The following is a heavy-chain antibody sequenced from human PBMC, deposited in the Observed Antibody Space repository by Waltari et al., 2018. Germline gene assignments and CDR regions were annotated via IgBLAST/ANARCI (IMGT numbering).Heavy chain of an antibody. V-gene: IGHV1-69*01. CDR1: GATFRSLP. CDR2: FIPIFGTS. D-gene: IGHD5-12*01. Sequence: QVHLIQSGAEVKKPGSSVKVSCKASGATFRSLPLSWVRQAPGQGLQWMGGFIPIFGTSTYPQKFQGRVTITADESTSTSYLQLSSLTSEDTAVYYCATDLGGYQKYYFDNWGQGTLVTVSS. CDR3: ATDLGGYQKYYFDN. J-gene: IGHJ4*02.